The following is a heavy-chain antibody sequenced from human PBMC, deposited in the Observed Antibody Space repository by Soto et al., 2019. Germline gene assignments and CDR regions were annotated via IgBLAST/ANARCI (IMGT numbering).Heavy chain of an antibody. Sequence: GGSLRLSCAASGFTFSSYAMHWVRQAPGKGLEYVSAISSNGSSTYYANSVKGRFTISRDNAKNTLYLQMGSLRAEDMAVYYCAREGAQHDFWGGYNWFDPRGQGTLVTVSS. CDR1: GFTFSSYA. J-gene: IGHJ5*02. V-gene: IGHV3-64*01. CDR3: AREGAQHDFWGGYNWFDP. CDR2: ISSNGSST. D-gene: IGHD3-3*01.